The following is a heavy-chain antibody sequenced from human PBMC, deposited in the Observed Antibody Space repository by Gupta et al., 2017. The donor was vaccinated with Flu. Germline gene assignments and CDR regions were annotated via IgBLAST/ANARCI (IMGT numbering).Heavy chain of an antibody. Sequence: NWVRQAPGKGLEWVSSISSRSTYIHYADSGKGRFTISRDNAQNSLYLQMNSLRAEDTAVYYCARTIAARFDSWGQGTLVTVSS. D-gene: IGHD6-6*01. V-gene: IGHV3-21*06. J-gene: IGHJ4*02. CDR3: ARTIAARFDS. CDR2: ISSRSTYI.